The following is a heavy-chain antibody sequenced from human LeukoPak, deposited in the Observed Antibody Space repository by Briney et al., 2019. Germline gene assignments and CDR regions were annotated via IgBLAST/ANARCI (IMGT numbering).Heavy chain of an antibody. CDR3: ARWLRSIDY. V-gene: IGHV3-23*01. CDR1: GFTFSSYA. Sequence: GGSLRLSCAASGFTFSSYAMSWVRQAPGKGLEWVSVISGSGGSTYYADSVKGRFTISRDNAKNSLYLQMNSLRAEDTAVYYCARWLRSIDYWGQGTLVTVSS. CDR2: ISGSGGST. D-gene: IGHD5-12*01. J-gene: IGHJ4*02.